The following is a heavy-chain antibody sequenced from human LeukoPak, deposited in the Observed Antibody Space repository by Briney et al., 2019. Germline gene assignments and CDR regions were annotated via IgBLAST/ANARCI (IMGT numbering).Heavy chain of an antibody. CDR1: GFTFSNYG. CDR3: AKDRGIISDY. Sequence: TGGSLRLSCAASGFTFSNYGMSWVRQAPGKGLEWVSSISGSGDSTYYADSVKGRFTISGDNSKNTLYLQMNSLRAGDTAVYYCAKDRGIISDYWGQGTLVTVSS. J-gene: IGHJ4*02. V-gene: IGHV3-23*01. CDR2: ISGSGDST. D-gene: IGHD3-10*01.